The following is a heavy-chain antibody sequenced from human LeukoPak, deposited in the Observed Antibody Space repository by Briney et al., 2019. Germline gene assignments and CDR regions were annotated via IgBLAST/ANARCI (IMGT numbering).Heavy chain of an antibody. CDR1: GFTFDDYA. D-gene: IGHD2-21*02. CDR2: ISWNSGSI. J-gene: IGHJ3*02. V-gene: IGHV3-9*01. CDR3: AKDRLAYCGGDCYSGAFDI. Sequence: GGSLRLSCAASGFTFDDYATHWVRQAPGKGLEWVSGISWNSGSIGYADSVKGRFTISRDNAKNSLYLQMNSLRAEDTALYYCAKDRLAYCGGDCYSGAFDIWGQGTMVTVSS.